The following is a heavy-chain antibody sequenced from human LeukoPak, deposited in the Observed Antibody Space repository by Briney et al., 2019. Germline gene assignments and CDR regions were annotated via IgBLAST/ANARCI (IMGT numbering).Heavy chain of an antibody. V-gene: IGHV1-8*01. CDR3: ARGFNDYVWGSYRPTEN. CDR1: GYTFTSYD. D-gene: IGHD3-16*02. CDR2: MNPNSGNT. Sequence: ASVKVSCKASGYTFTSYDIHWVRQAPGQGLEWMGWMNPNSGNTGYAQKFQGRVTMTRNTSISTAYMELSSLRSEDTAVYYCARGFNDYVWGSYRPTENWGQGTLVTVSS. J-gene: IGHJ4*02.